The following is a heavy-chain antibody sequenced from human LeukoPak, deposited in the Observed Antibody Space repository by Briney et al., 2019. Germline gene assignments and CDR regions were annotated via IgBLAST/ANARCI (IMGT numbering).Heavy chain of an antibody. CDR2: IYPGDSDT. J-gene: IGHJ4*02. Sequence: GESLKISRHGAGYRFTTYWIAWVREMPGKGLEWMGIIYPGDSDTRYSPSFQDQVTISVDKSISTAYLQWSSLKASDTAMYYCVRHLDTGNYRYFDYWGQGTLVTVSS. CDR3: VRHLDTGNYRYFDY. D-gene: IGHD1-26*01. V-gene: IGHV5-51*01. CDR1: GYRFTTYW.